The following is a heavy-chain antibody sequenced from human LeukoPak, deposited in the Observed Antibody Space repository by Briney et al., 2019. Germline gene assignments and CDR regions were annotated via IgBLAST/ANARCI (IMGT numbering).Heavy chain of an antibody. J-gene: IGHJ4*02. CDR2: MSSGGTYI. CDR3: ATGRPTVASRLFVVK. V-gene: IGHV3-21*06. CDR1: GFTFGSYS. D-gene: IGHD2-15*01. Sequence: GGSLRLSCAASGFTFGSYSMTWVRQAPGKGLEWVSSMSSGGTYIYYADSVRGRFTISRDNAKSSLYLLMNSLRVDDTAVYYCATGRPTVASRLFVVKWGQGTQVTVSS.